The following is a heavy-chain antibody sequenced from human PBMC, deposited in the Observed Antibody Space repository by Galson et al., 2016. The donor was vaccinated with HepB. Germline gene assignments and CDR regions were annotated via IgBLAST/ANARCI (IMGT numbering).Heavy chain of an antibody. V-gene: IGHV1-2*02. CDR1: GYTFTDFY. D-gene: IGHD3-3*01. CDR2: INPRSGGI. CDR3: ARDWSGWRTFEY. Sequence: SVKVSCKASGYTFTDFYIHWVRQAPGQGLEWMGWINPRSGGINYAQRFQGRVTMTRDTSITTAYMELSRLTSDDTAVFYWARDWSGWRTFEYWGQGTLVTVSS. J-gene: IGHJ4*02.